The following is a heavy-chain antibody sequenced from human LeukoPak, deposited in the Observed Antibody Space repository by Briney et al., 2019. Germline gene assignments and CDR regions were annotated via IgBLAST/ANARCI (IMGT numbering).Heavy chain of an antibody. Sequence: NPSETLSLTCAVYGGSFSGYYWSWIRQPPGKGLEWIGEINHSGSTNYNPSLKSRVTISVDTSKNQFSLKLSSVTAADTAVYYCARSSGWWSLDYWGQGTLVTVSS. V-gene: IGHV4-34*01. D-gene: IGHD6-19*01. CDR2: INHSGST. J-gene: IGHJ4*02. CDR1: GGSFSGYY. CDR3: ARSSGWWSLDY.